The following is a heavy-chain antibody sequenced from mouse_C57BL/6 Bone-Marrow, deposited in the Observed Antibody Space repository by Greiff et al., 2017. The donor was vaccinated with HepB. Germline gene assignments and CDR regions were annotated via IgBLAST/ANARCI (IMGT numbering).Heavy chain of an antibody. CDR2: IYPGDGDT. Sequence: VMLVESGPELVKPGASVKISCKASGYAFSSSWMNWVKQRPGKGLEWIGRIYPGDGDTNYNGKFKGKATLTADKSSSTAYMQLSSLTSEDSAVYFCARDYSKGFAYWGQGTLVTVSA. D-gene: IGHD2-5*01. J-gene: IGHJ3*01. V-gene: IGHV1-82*01. CDR3: ARDYSKGFAY. CDR1: GYAFSSSW.